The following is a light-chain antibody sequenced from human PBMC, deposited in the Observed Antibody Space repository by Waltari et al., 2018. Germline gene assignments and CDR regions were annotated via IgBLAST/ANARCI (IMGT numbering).Light chain of an antibody. J-gene: IGLJ3*02. CDR3: SSYKSSSTWV. CDR1: STDVGVYNY. Sequence: QSALTQPASVSGSPGQSITISCTGTSTDVGVYNYVSWYQQHPGKAPKLMIFEVSTRPCGVSDRFSGSKSGNTASLTISGLQAEDEADYYCSSYKSSSTWVFGGGTKLTVL. V-gene: IGLV2-14*01. CDR2: EVS.